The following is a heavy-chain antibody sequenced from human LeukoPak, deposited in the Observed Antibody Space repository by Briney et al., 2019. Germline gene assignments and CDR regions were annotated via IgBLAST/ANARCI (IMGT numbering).Heavy chain of an antibody. CDR1: GFTFSHYT. Sequence: PGGSLRLSCAASGFTFSHYTMNWVRQAPGKGLECVSYISTSSSTIKYADSVKGRFTISRDNAKNSLYLQMNSLRDEDTAVYYCARVGGWYFDYWGQGTLVTVSS. CDR2: ISTSSSTI. J-gene: IGHJ4*02. V-gene: IGHV3-48*02. CDR3: ARVGGWYFDY. D-gene: IGHD6-19*01.